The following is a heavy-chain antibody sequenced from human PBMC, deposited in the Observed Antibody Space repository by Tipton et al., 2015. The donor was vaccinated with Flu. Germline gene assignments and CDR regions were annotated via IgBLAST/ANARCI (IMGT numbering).Heavy chain of an antibody. D-gene: IGHD3-22*01. CDR1: GYTFTNYG. CDR3: ARDRQVILSGYSADS. J-gene: IGHJ4*02. Sequence: QMQLVQSGAEVKKPGASVKVSCKASGYTFTNYGLSWVRQAPGHGLEWMGWISPYNGHTNYAQKFQDRVTMTTDPSRGTGYMELRSLRSDDTAVYYCARDRQVILSGYSADSWGQGTLVTVSS. CDR2: ISPYNGHT. V-gene: IGHV1-18*01.